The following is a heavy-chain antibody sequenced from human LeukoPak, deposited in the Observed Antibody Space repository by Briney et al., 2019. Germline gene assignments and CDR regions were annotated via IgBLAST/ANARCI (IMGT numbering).Heavy chain of an antibody. CDR1: GGSIRSYY. Sequence: SETLSLTCTVSGGSIRSYYWSWIRKPAGKGLEWIGHIYSSGITNYNPSLRSRVTMSVDTSKNQFSLKLSSVTAADTAVYYCARVEDSECWFDPWGQGTLVSVSS. J-gene: IGHJ5*02. V-gene: IGHV4-4*07. D-gene: IGHD2/OR15-2a*01. CDR2: IYSSGIT. CDR3: ARVEDSECWFDP.